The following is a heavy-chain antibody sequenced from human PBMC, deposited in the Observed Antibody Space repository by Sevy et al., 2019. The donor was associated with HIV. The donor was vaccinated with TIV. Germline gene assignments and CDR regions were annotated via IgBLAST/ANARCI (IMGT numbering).Heavy chain of an antibody. V-gene: IGHV3-23*01. CDR2: ISGSGGST. Sequence: GGSLRLSCAASGFTFSSYAMSWVRQAPGKGLEWVSAISGSGGSTYYAYSVKGRFTISRDNSKNTLYLQMNSLRAEDTAVYYCATHYSGRGFDYWGQGTLVTVSS. J-gene: IGHJ4*02. D-gene: IGHD4-4*01. CDR1: GFTFSSYA. CDR3: ATHYSGRGFDY.